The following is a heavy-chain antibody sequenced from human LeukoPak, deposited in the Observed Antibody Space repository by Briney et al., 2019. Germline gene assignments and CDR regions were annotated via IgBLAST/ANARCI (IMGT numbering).Heavy chain of an antibody. J-gene: IGHJ6*02. V-gene: IGHV3-64D*09. CDR1: GFPFSSYA. Sequence: GGSLRLSCVASGFPFSSYAMHWVRQAPGKGLEYVSAISDSGGSTYYADSVKGRFTISRDNSKNTLYLQMSSLRAEDTAVYFCVRGYSFGPYGMDVWGQGTTVTVSS. CDR3: VRGYSFGPYGMDV. CDR2: ISDSGGST. D-gene: IGHD2-15*01.